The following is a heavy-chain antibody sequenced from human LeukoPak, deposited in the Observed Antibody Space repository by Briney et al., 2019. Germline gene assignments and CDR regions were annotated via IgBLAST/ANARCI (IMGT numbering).Heavy chain of an antibody. J-gene: IGHJ4*02. CDR1: GFTFSDYE. Sequence: GGALRLSCAASGFTFSDYEMNWVRPAPGKGREWVSFISSLGSTKYYAHSLKGRFTISRDNSKNTLYLEMNSLRAEDTAVYYCARGPPMYSYGSSAYHYDYFEYWGEGTLVTVSS. CDR2: ISSLGSTK. D-gene: IGHD3-22*01. V-gene: IGHV3-48*03. CDR3: ARGPPMYSYGSSAYHYDYFEY.